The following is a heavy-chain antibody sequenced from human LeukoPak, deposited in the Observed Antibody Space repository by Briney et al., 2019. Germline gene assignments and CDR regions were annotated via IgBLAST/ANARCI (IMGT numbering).Heavy chain of an antibody. CDR3: TSGVPLMGIEAAGTGRPFDY. J-gene: IGHJ4*02. Sequence: ASVKVSCKASGYTFTSYAMHWVRQAPGQRLEWMGWINAGNGNTKYSQKFQGRVTITRDTSASTAYMELSSLRSEDTAVYYCTSGVPLMGIEAAGTGRPFDYWGQGTLVTVSS. D-gene: IGHD6-13*01. CDR1: GYTFTSYA. V-gene: IGHV1-3*01. CDR2: INAGNGNT.